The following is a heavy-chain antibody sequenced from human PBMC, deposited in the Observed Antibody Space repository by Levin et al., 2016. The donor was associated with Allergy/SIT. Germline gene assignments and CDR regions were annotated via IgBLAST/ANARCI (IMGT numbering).Heavy chain of an antibody. D-gene: IGHD6-19*01. CDR3: AKDQRWLAYFDY. J-gene: IGHJ4*02. V-gene: IGHV3-23*01. Sequence: VRQAPGKGLEWVSAISGSGGSTYYADSVKGRFTISRDNSKNTLYLQMNSLRAEDTAVYYCAKDQRWLAYFDYWGQGTLVTVSS. CDR2: ISGSGGST.